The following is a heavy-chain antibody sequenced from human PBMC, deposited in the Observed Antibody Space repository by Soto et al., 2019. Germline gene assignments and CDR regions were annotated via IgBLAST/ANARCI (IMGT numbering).Heavy chain of an antibody. CDR2: INPSGGST. Sequence: ASVKVSCKASGYTFTSYYMHWVRQAPGQGLEWMGIINPSGGSTSYAQKFQGRVTMTRDTSTSTVYMELSSLRSEDTAVYYCARQYCSGGSCYLDGMDVWGQGTTVTSP. J-gene: IGHJ6*02. CDR3: ARQYCSGGSCYLDGMDV. D-gene: IGHD2-15*01. V-gene: IGHV1-46*03. CDR1: GYTFTSYY.